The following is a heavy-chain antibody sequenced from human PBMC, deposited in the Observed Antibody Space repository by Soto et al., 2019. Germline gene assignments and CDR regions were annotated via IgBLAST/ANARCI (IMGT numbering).Heavy chain of an antibody. CDR3: ARGGGGVVADSAFDI. CDR1: GFTFSSYW. J-gene: IGHJ3*02. V-gene: IGHV3-7*04. Sequence: EVQLVESGGGLVQPGGSLRLSCAASGFTFSSYWMSWVRQAPGKGLEWVANIKQDGSEKYYVDSVKGRFTISRDNAKNSLYLEMNSLRAEDTAVYYCARGGGGVVADSAFDIWGQGTMVTVSS. D-gene: IGHD2-15*01. CDR2: IKQDGSEK.